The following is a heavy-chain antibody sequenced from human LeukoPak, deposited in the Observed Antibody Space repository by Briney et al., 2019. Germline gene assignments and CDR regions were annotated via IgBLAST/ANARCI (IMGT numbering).Heavy chain of an antibody. CDR3: ARDHHRRHYDSQARDTFDI. Sequence: GGSLRLSCAASGFTFSNNWMSWVRQAPGKGLEWVANIKQDGSDKYYVDSVKGRFTISRDNAKNSLYLQMNSLRAEDTAVYYCARDHHRRHYDSQARDTFDIWGQGTMVTVSS. V-gene: IGHV3-7*01. J-gene: IGHJ3*02. D-gene: IGHD3-22*01. CDR2: IKQDGSDK. CDR1: GFTFSNNW.